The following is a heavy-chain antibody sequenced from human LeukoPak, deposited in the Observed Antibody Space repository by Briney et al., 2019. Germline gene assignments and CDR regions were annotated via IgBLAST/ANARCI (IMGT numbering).Heavy chain of an antibody. CDR2: INIIGST. V-gene: IGHV4-4*07. CDR1: GGSISCYS. CDR3: ARVACSGATCYDGSWFDP. Sequence: SSETLSLTCTVSGGSISCYSWNWIRQPAGKGLEWIGRINIIGSTNYNPSLKSRVTISVDTSKNQFSLKLSSVTAADTAVYYCARVACSGATCYDGSWFDPWGQGILVTVSS. J-gene: IGHJ5*02. D-gene: IGHD2-15*01.